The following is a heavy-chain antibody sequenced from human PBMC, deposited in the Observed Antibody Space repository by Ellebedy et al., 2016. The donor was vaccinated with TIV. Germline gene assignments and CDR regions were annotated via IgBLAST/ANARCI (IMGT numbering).Heavy chain of an antibody. J-gene: IGHJ4*02. CDR3: ATWSGEARAFDY. Sequence: GGSLRLSXTASGFTFSNYWMHWVRQVPGKGLVWVSSISSDGSTTGYADSVKGRFTISRDNSKNTLYLQMSSLRAEDTAVYYCATWSGEARAFDYWGQGTLVTVSS. D-gene: IGHD3-10*01. CDR2: ISSDGSTT. CDR1: GFTFSNYW. V-gene: IGHV3-74*01.